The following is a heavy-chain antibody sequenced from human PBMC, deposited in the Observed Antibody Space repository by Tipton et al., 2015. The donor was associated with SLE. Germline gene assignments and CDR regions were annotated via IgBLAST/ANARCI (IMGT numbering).Heavy chain of an antibody. CDR2: IYYSGST. D-gene: IGHD1-26*01. CDR3: ARYSGKYNWFDP. Sequence: TLSLTCTVSGGSISSHYWSWIRQPPGKGLEWIGYIYYSGSTNYNPSLKSRVTISVDTSKNQFSLKLSSVTAADTAVYYCARYSGKYNWFDPWGQGTLVTVSS. CDR1: GGSISSHY. J-gene: IGHJ5*02. V-gene: IGHV4-59*11.